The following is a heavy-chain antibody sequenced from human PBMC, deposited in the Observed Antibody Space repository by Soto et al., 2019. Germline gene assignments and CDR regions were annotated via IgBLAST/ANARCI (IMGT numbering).Heavy chain of an antibody. CDR1: GYTFPSYG. D-gene: IGHD2-15*01. Sequence: QVQLVQSGAEVKKPGASVKVSCKVSGYTFPSYGITWVRQAPGQGLEWMGWISGYNGDTNYAQRLQCSVTMTTDTSTSTVYMEMRSLRSDDTAVYYCARDCNGGRCSPIYWGQGTLVTVSS. CDR2: ISGYNGDT. CDR3: ARDCNGGRCSPIY. V-gene: IGHV1-18*01. J-gene: IGHJ4*02.